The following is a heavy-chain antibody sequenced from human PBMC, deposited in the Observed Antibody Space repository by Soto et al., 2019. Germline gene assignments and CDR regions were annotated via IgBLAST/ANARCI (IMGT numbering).Heavy chain of an antibody. CDR1: GGTFSSYA. CDR2: IIPIFGTA. J-gene: IGHJ5*02. D-gene: IGHD3-22*01. Sequence: QVQLVQSGAEVKKPGSSVKVSCKASGGTFSSYAISWVRQAPGQGLEWMGGIIPIFGTANYAQKFQGRVTVTADEXMSXAXMELSSLRSEDTAVYYCARPTRYDYDSSGQSAWFDPWGQGTLVTVSS. CDR3: ARPTRYDYDSSGQSAWFDP. V-gene: IGHV1-69*12.